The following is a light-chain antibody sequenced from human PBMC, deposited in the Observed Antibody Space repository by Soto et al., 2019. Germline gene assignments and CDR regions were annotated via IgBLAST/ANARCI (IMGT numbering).Light chain of an antibody. CDR2: SNN. CDR1: SSNIGSNT. J-gene: IGLJ2*01. V-gene: IGLV1-44*01. CDR3: AAWDDSLYVV. Sequence: QSVLTQPPSESGTPGQRVTISCSGSSSNIGSNTVNWYQQLPGTAPKLLIYSNNQRPSGVPDRFSGSKSGTSASLAISGLQSEDEADYYCAAWDDSLYVVFGGGPKVTVL.